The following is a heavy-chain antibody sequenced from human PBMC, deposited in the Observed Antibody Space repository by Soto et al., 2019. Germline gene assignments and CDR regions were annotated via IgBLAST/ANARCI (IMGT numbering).Heavy chain of an antibody. CDR2: IYYSGIT. CDR1: GVSISNSSYY. Sequence: SETLSLTCTVSGVSISNSSYYWGWIRRPPGKGLEWIGTIYYSGITYYNPSLKSRVTISVDTSKNQFSLKLTSVTAADTAVYYCARHVSNWGKGTLVTVSS. J-gene: IGHJ4*02. CDR3: ARHVSN. V-gene: IGHV4-39*01.